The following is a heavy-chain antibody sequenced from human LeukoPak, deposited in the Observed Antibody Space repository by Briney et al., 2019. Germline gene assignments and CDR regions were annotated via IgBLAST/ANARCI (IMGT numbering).Heavy chain of an antibody. CDR2: INGGGGST. V-gene: IGHV3-23*01. J-gene: IGHJ4*02. D-gene: IGHD5-18*01. Sequence: QSGGSLRLSCAASGFTFSTYAMNWVRQAPGKGLEWVSGINGGGGSTYYADSVKGRFTISRDNAKSSLYLQMNSLRAEDTAVYYCARVSSYGSTHPDYWGQGTLVTVSS. CDR1: GFTFSTYA. CDR3: ARVSSYGSTHPDY.